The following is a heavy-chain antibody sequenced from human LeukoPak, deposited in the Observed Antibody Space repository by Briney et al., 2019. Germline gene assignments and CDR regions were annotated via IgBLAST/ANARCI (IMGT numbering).Heavy chain of an antibody. CDR1: GFTFSSYA. J-gene: IGHJ6*02. D-gene: IGHD4-4*01. CDR2: ISGSGGST. Sequence: GGSLRLSCAASGFTFSSYAMSWVRQAPGKGLEWVSAISGSGGSTYYADSVKGRFTISRDNSKNTLYLQMNSLRAEDTAVYYCATDTVTTDYYYGMDVWGQGTTVTVSS. CDR3: ATDTVTTDYYYGMDV. V-gene: IGHV3-23*01.